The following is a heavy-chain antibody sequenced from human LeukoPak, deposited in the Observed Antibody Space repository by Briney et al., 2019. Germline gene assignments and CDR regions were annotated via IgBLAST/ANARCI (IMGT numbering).Heavy chain of an antibody. J-gene: IGHJ6*02. CDR3: ARAPLLWFGEFSWGYGMDV. V-gene: IGHV3-33*01. CDR2: IWYDGSNK. Sequence: GGSLRLSCAASGFTFSSYGMHWVRQAPGKGLEWVAVIWYDGSNKYYADSVKGRFTISRDNSKNTLYLQMNSLRAEDTAVYYCARAPLLWFGEFSWGYGMDVWGQGTTVTVSS. CDR1: GFTFSSYG. D-gene: IGHD3-10*01.